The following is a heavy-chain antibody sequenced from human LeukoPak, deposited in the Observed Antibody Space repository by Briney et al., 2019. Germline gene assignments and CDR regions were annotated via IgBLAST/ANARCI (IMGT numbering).Heavy chain of an antibody. J-gene: IGHJ4*02. Sequence: GRSLRLSCAASGFTFSSYGMHWVRQAPGKGLEWVAVIWYDGSNKYYADSVKGRFTISRDNSKNTLYLQMNSLRAEDTAVYYCARDIRGYSGYDPLDYWGQGTLVTVSS. V-gene: IGHV3-33*01. CDR3: ARDIRGYSGYDPLDY. CDR1: GFTFSSYG. D-gene: IGHD5-12*01. CDR2: IWYDGSNK.